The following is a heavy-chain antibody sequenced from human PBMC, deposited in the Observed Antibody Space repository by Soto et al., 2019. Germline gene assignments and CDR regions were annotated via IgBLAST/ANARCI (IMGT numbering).Heavy chain of an antibody. CDR1: GYSFTSYW. J-gene: IGHJ4*02. CDR2: IYPGDSDT. CDR3: ATQGGHGIDGLLWFGEFPPYFDY. V-gene: IGHV5-51*01. Sequence: EVQLVQSGAEVKKPGESLKISCKGSGYSFTSYWIGWVRQMPGKGLEWMGIIYPGDSDTRYSPSFQGQVTISADKSISTAYLQWSSLKASDTAMYYCATQGGHGIDGLLWFGEFPPYFDYWGQGTLVTVSS. D-gene: IGHD3-10*01.